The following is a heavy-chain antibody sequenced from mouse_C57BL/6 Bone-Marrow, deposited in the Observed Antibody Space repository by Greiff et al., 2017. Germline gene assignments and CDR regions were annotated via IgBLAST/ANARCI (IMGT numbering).Heavy chain of an antibody. J-gene: IGHJ4*01. CDR3: AISITTEPLIDY. CDR2: IYPRSGNT. D-gene: IGHD1-2*01. Sequence: VQLQQSGAELVRPGASVKLSCKASGYTFTSYGISWVKQRTGQGLEWIGEIYPRSGNTYYNEKFKGKATLNADKSSSTAYMELRSLTSEDAAVYFCAISITTEPLIDYWGQGTSGTVSS. V-gene: IGHV1-81*01. CDR1: GYTFTSYG.